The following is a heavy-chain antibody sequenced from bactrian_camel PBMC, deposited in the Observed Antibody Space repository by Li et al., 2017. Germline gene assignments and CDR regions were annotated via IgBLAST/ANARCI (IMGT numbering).Heavy chain of an antibody. Sequence: VQLVESGGGSVQAGDSLTLSCKASGPDYSRNAMVGRYRQAPGKQREEVAKIFAYGGSTDYADSVKGRFTISTGNAKNTVFLQMSSLQPDDSAMYICAADVYSPMAWVRGDFAYWGQGTQVTVS. J-gene: IGHJ6*01. D-gene: IGHD1*01. V-gene: IGHV3S53*01. CDR1: GPDYSRNA. CDR3: AADVYSPMAWVRGDFAY. CDR2: IFAYGGST.